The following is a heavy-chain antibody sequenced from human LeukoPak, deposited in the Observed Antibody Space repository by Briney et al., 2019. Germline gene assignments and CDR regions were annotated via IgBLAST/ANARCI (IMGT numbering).Heavy chain of an antibody. D-gene: IGHD3-3*01. CDR1: GFIISNYG. V-gene: IGHV3-30*18. CDR2: ISSDGRIK. Sequence: GGSLRLSCAASGFIISNYGMHWVRQAPGKGLEWVAVISSDGRIKYDADSVKGRFTISRDNSKKTLYLQMNSLRVEDTAMYYCAKDYDFLSGSTPIDLWGQGTTVTVSS. CDR3: AKDYDFLSGSTPIDL. J-gene: IGHJ6*02.